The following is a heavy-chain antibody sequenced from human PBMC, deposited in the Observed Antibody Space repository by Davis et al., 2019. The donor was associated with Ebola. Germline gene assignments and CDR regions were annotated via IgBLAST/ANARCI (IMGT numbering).Heavy chain of an antibody. J-gene: IGHJ5*02. D-gene: IGHD4-23*01. CDR2: INPSGGGT. CDR3: ARPSVGTNWFDP. V-gene: IGHV1-46*01. Sequence: AASVKVSCKASGYTFTSYYMHWVRQAPGQGLEWMGVINPSGGGTRYAQKFQGRVTMTRDTSTSTVYMELSSLRSEDTAVYYCARPSVGTNWFDPWGQGTLVTVSS. CDR1: GYTFTSYY.